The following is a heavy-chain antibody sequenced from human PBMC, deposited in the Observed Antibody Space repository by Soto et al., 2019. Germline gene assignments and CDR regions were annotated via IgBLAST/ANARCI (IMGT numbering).Heavy chain of an antibody. J-gene: IGHJ6*02. Sequence: GASVKVSCKASGYTFTSYYMHWVRQAPGQGLEWMGIINPSGGSTSYAQKFQGRVTMTRDTSTSTVYMELSSLRSEDTAVYYCARLGYCSSTSCYADYYYYGTDVWGQGTTVTVSS. CDR2: INPSGGST. D-gene: IGHD2-2*01. CDR3: ARLGYCSSTSCYADYYYYGTDV. V-gene: IGHV1-46*01. CDR1: GYTFTSYY.